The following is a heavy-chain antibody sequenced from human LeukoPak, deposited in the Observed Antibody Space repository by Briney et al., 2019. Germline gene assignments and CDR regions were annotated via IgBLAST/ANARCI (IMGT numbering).Heavy chain of an antibody. CDR3: AESRTTGSASSDY. CDR1: GYTFTSYY. Sequence: ASVKVSCKASGYTFTSYYIHWVRQAPGQGLEWMGIMNPSDGSTSYAQKFRGRVTMTRDTSTTTVYMEMSNLSSEDTAMYYCAESRTTGSASSDYWGQGTLVTVSS. J-gene: IGHJ4*02. D-gene: IGHD2-8*02. CDR2: MNPSDGST. V-gene: IGHV1-46*01.